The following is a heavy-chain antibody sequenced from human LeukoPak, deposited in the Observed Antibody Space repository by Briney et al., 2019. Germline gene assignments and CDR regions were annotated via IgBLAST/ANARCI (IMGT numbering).Heavy chain of an antibody. D-gene: IGHD5-24*01. J-gene: IGHJ6*03. CDR2: IIPIFGTA. Sequence: SVKVSCKASGGTFSSYAISWVRQAPGQGLEWMGGIIPIFGTANYAQKFQGRVTITADKSTSTAYMELSSLRSEDTAVYYCAISRGWLQSLNYYYYMDVWGKGTTVTVSS. V-gene: IGHV1-69*06. CDR1: GGTFSSYA. CDR3: AISRGWLQSLNYYYYMDV.